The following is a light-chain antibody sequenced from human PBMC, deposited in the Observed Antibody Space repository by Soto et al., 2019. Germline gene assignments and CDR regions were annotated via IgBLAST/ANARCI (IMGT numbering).Light chain of an antibody. CDR2: KAS. CDR1: QSISSW. V-gene: IGKV1-5*03. CDR3: QQYYTYPWT. J-gene: IGKJ1*01. Sequence: DLQMTQSPSTLSASVGDRVTITCRASQSISSWLAWYQQRPGKAPKLLSYKASNLESGVPSRFSGSGSGTELTLTISSLHPDDFSTYYCQQYYTYPWTFGPGTKVEIK.